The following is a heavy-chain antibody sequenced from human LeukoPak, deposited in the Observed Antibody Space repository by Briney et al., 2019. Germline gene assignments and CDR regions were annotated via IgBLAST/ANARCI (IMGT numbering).Heavy chain of an antibody. D-gene: IGHD3-9*01. V-gene: IGHV3-7*01. Sequence: GGSLRLFCAASGFTFSSYWMSWVRQAPGKGLEWVANIKQDGSEKYYVDSVKGRFTISRDNAKNSLYLQMNSLRAEDTAVYYCARVRYFDWLSFDYCDQGTLVTVSS. J-gene: IGHJ4*02. CDR1: GFTFSSYW. CDR3: ARVRYFDWLSFDY. CDR2: IKQDGSEK.